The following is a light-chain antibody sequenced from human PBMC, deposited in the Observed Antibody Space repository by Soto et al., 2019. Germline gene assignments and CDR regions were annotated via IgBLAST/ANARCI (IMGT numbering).Light chain of an antibody. CDR1: QSISSW. CDR3: QQYNTYSRT. V-gene: IGKV1-5*03. J-gene: IGKJ1*01. Sequence: DIQMTQSPSTLSASVGDRVTITCRASQSISSWLAWYQQKPGEAPKLLIYEGSTLERGVPSGFSGSGSGTEFTLTISSLQPDDFATFYCQQYNTYSRTFGQGTKVEVK. CDR2: EGS.